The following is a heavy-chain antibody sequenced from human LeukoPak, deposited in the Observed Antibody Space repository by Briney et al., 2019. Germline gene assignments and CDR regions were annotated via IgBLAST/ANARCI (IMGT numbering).Heavy chain of an antibody. CDR2: IKNSGDTT. V-gene: IGHV3-23*01. CDR3: AKVLGNSFDY. Sequence: GGPLRLSCAASGLTFSSYAMNWVRQAPGKGLEWVSSIKNSGDTTYYADSVKGRFTISRDISKNTLYLQMNSLRAEDTAIYYCAKVLGNSFDYWGQGTLVTVSS. D-gene: IGHD2-15*01. CDR1: GLTFSSYA. J-gene: IGHJ4*02.